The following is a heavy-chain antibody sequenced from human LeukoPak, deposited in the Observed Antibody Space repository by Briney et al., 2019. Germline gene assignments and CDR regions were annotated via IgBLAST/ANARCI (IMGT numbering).Heavy chain of an antibody. J-gene: IGHJ4*02. Sequence: SETLSLTCTVSGGSISSGGYYWSWIRQHPGKGLEWIGYIYYSGSTYYNPSLKSRVTISVDTSKNQFSLKLSSVTAADTAVYYCARVQYDSSGYYLDYWGQGTLVTVSS. D-gene: IGHD3-22*01. V-gene: IGHV4-31*03. CDR2: IYYSGST. CDR1: GGSISSGGYY. CDR3: ARVQYDSSGYYLDY.